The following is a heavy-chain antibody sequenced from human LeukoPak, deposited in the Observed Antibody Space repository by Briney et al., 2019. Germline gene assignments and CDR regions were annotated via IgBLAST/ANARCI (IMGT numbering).Heavy chain of an antibody. V-gene: IGHV1-18*01. D-gene: IGHD3-16*01. J-gene: IGHJ5*02. Sequence: VASVKVSCKASGYTFTSYGISWVRQAPGQGLEWMGWISAYNGNTNYAQKLQGRVTMTTDTSTSTAYMELRSLRSDDTAVYYCARDRWITFGGAKTSNWFGPWGQGTLVTVSS. CDR2: ISAYNGNT. CDR1: GYTFTSYG. CDR3: ARDRWITFGGAKTSNWFGP.